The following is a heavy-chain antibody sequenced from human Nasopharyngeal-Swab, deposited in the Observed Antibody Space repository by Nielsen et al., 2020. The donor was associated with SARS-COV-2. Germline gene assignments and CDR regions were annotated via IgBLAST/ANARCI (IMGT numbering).Heavy chain of an antibody. CDR3: AKDGCSGGSCYSDY. V-gene: IGHV3-9*01. CDR2: ISWNSGSI. Sequence: GGSLRLSCAASGFTFDDYAMHWVRQAPGKGLEWVSGISWNSGSIGYADSVKGRFTISRDNAKNSLYLQMNSLRAEDTALYYCAKDGCSGGSCYSDYWGQGTLVTVSS. CDR1: GFTFDDYA. J-gene: IGHJ4*02. D-gene: IGHD2-15*01.